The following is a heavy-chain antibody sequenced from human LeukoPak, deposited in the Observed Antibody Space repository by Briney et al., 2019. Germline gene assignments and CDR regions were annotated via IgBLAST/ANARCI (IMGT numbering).Heavy chain of an antibody. V-gene: IGHV4-59*01. D-gene: IGHD6-13*01. J-gene: IGHJ4*02. Sequence: SETLSLTCTVPGGSISSYYWSWIRQPPGKGLEWSGYIYYSGSTNYNPSLKSRVTISIDTSKNQFSLKLSSVTAADTAVYYCARGPWGIATADTNFDYWGQGTLVTVSS. CDR3: ARGPWGIATADTNFDY. CDR1: GGSISSYY. CDR2: IYYSGST.